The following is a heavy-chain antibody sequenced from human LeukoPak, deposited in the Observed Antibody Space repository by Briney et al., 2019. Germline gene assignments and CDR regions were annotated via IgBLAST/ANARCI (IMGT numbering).Heavy chain of an antibody. V-gene: IGHV3-21*05. CDR1: GFIFSQYS. CDR3: ASSRHGPPDDY. J-gene: IGHJ4*02. CDR2: ISSSSSYT. Sequence: PGGSLRPSCAASGFIFSQYSMNWVRQAPGKGLEWVSYISSSSSYTNYADSVKGRFTISRDNAKNSLYLQMNSLRAEDTAVYYCASSRHGPPDDYWGQGTLVTVSS. D-gene: IGHD1-14*01.